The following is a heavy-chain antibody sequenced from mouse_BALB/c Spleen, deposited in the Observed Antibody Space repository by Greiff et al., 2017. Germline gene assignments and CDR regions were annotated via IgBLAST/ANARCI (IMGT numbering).Heavy chain of an antibody. V-gene: IGHV1S81*02. CDR3: TREYGAWFAY. J-gene: IGHJ3*01. CDR1: GYTFTSYY. CDR2: INPSNGGT. Sequence: QVQLQQSGAELVKPGASVKLSCKASGYTFTSYYMYWVKQRPGQGLEWIGEINPSNGGTNFNEKFKSKATLTVDKSSSTAYMQLSSLTSEDSAVYYCTREYGAWFAYWGQGTLVTVSA. D-gene: IGHD1-2*01.